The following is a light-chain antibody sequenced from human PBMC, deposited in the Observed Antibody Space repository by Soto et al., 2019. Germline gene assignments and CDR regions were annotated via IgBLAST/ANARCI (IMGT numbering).Light chain of an antibody. J-gene: IGLJ1*01. CDR2: HNS. CDR1: SSNIGAGYD. CDR3: SSYTSSSTYV. V-gene: IGLV1-40*01. Sequence: QSVLTQPPSVSGAPGQRVTISCTGSSSNIGAGYDVHWYQQLPGTAPKLLIYHNSNRPSGVPDRFSGSKSGTSASLTISGLQAEDEADYYCSSYTSSSTYVFGTGTKVTDL.